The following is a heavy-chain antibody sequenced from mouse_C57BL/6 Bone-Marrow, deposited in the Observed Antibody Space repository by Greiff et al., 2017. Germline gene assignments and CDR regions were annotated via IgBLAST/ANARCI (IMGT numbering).Heavy chain of an antibody. Sequence: QVQLQQPGAELVKPGASVKLSCKASGYTFTSYWMHWVKQRPGRGLEWIGRIDPNSGGTKYNEQFKSKATLTVDNPSSTAYMQLSSLTSENSAVYYCARPPRWDMAGFAYWGQGTLVTVSA. V-gene: IGHV1-72*01. CDR2: IDPNSGGT. CDR3: ARPPRWDMAGFAY. CDR1: GYTFTSYW. J-gene: IGHJ3*01. D-gene: IGHD4-1*01.